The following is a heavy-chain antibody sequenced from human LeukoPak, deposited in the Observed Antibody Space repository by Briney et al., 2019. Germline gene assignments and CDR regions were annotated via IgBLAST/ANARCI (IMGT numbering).Heavy chain of an antibody. CDR2: FDPEDGET. D-gene: IGHD3-3*01. J-gene: IGHJ5*02. Sequence: ASVKVSCKVSGYTLTELSMHWVRQAPGKGLEWMGGFDPEDGETIYAQKFQGRVTMTEDTSTDTAYMELSSLRSEDTAVYYCATTPTDFWSGRNTNNWFDPWGQGTPVTVSS. CDR3: ATTPTDFWSGRNTNNWFDP. CDR1: GYTLTELS. V-gene: IGHV1-24*01.